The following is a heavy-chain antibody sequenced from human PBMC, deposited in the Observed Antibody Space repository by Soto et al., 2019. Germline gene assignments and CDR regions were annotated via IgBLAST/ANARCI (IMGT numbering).Heavy chain of an antibody. Sequence: GGSLRLSCAASGGTFSSYAMSWVRQAPGKGLEWVSAISGSGGSTYYADSVKGRFTISRDNSKNTLYLQMNSLRAEDTAVYYCAKGGRGVAVAGTVIEGYWGQGTLVTVSS. V-gene: IGHV3-23*01. CDR3: AKGGRGVAVAGTVIEGY. D-gene: IGHD6-19*01. J-gene: IGHJ4*02. CDR1: GGTFSSYA. CDR2: ISGSGGST.